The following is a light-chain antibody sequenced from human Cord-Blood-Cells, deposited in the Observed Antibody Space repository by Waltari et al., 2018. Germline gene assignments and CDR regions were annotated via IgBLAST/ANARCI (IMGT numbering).Light chain of an antibody. Sequence: DIQMTQSPSSLSASVGDRVTITCQASQDISNYLNWYQQKPGKAPKLLIYDASNLETGVPSRFSGSGSGTDFPFTISSLQPEDIATYYCQQYDNLPYTLGQGTKLEIK. J-gene: IGKJ2*01. V-gene: IGKV1-33*01. CDR2: DAS. CDR1: QDISNY. CDR3: QQYDNLPYT.